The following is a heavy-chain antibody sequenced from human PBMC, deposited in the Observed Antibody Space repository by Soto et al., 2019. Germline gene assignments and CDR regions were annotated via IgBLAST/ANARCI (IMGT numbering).Heavy chain of an antibody. CDR2: IYYSGST. V-gene: IGHV4-59*01. CDR3: ARAIVVVPFDY. Sequence: LSLTCTVSGGSISSYYWSWIRQPPGKGLEWIGYIYYSGSTNYNPSLKSRVTISVDTSKNQFSLKLSSVTAADTAVYYCARAIVVVPFDYWGQGTLVTVSS. CDR1: GGSISSYY. J-gene: IGHJ4*02. D-gene: IGHD3-22*01.